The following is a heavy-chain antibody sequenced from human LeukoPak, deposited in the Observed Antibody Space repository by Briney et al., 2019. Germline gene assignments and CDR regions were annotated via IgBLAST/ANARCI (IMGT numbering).Heavy chain of an antibody. J-gene: IGHJ3*02. Sequence: GGSLRLSCAASGFTFSDYYMNWIRQAPGKGLEWVAYISSRGSTIYYADSVKGRFTISRDNARNSLYVQMNSLRAEDTAVYYCARDKYPDAFDIWGQGTMVTVSS. CDR2: ISSRGSTI. V-gene: IGHV3-11*01. CDR1: GFTFSDYY. CDR3: ARDKYPDAFDI. D-gene: IGHD6-6*01.